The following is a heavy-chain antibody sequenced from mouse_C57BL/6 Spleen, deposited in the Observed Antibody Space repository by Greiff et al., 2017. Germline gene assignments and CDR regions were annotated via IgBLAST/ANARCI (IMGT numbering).Heavy chain of an antibody. D-gene: IGHD1-2*01. CDR3: ARDPFTTAY. Sequence: QVQLQQPGAELVRPGSSVKLSCKASRYTFTSYWMHWVKQRPIQGLEWIGNIDPSDSETHYNQKFKDKATLTVDKSSSTAYMQLSSLTSEDSAVYYCARDPFTTAYGGQGTTLTVAS. CDR1: RYTFTSYW. J-gene: IGHJ2*01. CDR2: IDPSDSET. V-gene: IGHV1-52*01.